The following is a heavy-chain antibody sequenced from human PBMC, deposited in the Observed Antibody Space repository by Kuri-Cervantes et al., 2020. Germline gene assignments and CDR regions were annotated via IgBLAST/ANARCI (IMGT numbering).Heavy chain of an antibody. V-gene: IGHV3-7*01. CDR1: GFTFSNDW. CDR2: IKQDGSEK. Sequence: GGSLRLSCAASGFTFSNDWMSWVRQAPGKGLEWVANIKQDGSEKYYVDSVKGRFTISRENAKTSLYLQMKSLRAEDKAVYYCASNTNYCSSTSCPWDAFDIWGQGTMVTVSS. D-gene: IGHD2-2*01. J-gene: IGHJ3*02. CDR3: ASNTNYCSSTSCPWDAFDI.